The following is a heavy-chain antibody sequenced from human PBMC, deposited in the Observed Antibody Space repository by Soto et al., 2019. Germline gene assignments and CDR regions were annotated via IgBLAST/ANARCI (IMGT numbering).Heavy chain of an antibody. CDR3: ARFGVDTAIVGGMDV. Sequence: PGESLKISCKGSGYSFTSYWIGWVRQMPGKGLEWMGIIYPGDSDTRYSPSFQGQVTISADKSISTAYLQWSSLKASDTAMFYCARFGVDTAIVGGMDVWGQGTTVTVS. J-gene: IGHJ6*02. CDR1: GYSFTSYW. D-gene: IGHD5-18*01. V-gene: IGHV5-51*01. CDR2: IYPGDSDT.